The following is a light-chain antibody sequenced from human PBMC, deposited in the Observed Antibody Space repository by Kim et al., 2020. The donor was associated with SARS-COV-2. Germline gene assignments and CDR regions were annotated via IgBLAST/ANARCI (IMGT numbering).Light chain of an antibody. Sequence: ASVRDRVTISFQASPDISAYLNWYQQKPGNAPKLLIYDASNLATGVPSRFSASGAGTDFTFSISSLQPEDVATYYCQQYHNRPPYTFGQGTKLEI. V-gene: IGKV1-33*01. J-gene: IGKJ2*01. CDR3: QQYHNRPPYT. CDR1: PDISAY. CDR2: DAS.